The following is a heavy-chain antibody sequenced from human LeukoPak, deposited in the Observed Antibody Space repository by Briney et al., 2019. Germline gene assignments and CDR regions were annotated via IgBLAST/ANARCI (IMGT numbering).Heavy chain of an antibody. CDR1: GYTFTSYG. CDR3: ARDQYGSGNSLDCFLDY. J-gene: IGHJ4*02. D-gene: IGHD3-10*01. Sequence: ASVKVSCKASGYTFTSYGISWVRQAPGQGLEWMGWISAYNGNTNYAQKFQGRVTMTTDTSTNTVYMELRSLRSDDTAVYYCARDQYGSGNSLDCFLDYWGQGTLVTVSS. CDR2: ISAYNGNT. V-gene: IGHV1-18*01.